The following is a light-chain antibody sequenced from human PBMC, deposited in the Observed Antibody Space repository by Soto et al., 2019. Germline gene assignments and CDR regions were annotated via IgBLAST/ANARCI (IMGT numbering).Light chain of an antibody. CDR2: EVT. J-gene: IGLJ1*01. CDR1: STDVGGYNF. Sequence: QSVLTQPASVSGSLGQSITMSCTGTSTDVGGYNFVSWYQQHPDKAPKLLIYEVTNRPSGVSNRFSGSKSGNTASLTISGLQAEDEADYYCSSYTSTGTPVFGTGTKVPVL. V-gene: IGLV2-14*01. CDR3: SSYTSTGTPV.